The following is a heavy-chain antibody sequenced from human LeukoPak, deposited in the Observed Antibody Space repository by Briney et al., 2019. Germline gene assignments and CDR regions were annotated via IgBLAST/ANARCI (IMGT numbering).Heavy chain of an antibody. CDR2: ISGSGGST. CDR3: AKTGPPRNYCSGGSCYLGIFNY. CDR1: GFTFSSYA. J-gene: IGHJ4*02. V-gene: IGHV3-23*01. D-gene: IGHD2-15*01. Sequence: PGGSLRLSCAASGFTFSSYAMSWVRQAPGKGLEWVSAISGSGGSTYYADSVKGRFTISRDNSKNTLYLQMNSLRAEDTAVYYCAKTGPPRNYCSGGSCYLGIFNYWGQGTLVTVS.